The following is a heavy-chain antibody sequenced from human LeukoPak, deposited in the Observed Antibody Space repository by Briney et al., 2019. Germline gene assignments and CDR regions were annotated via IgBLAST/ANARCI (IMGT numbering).Heavy chain of an antibody. CDR1: GYTFTSYA. CDR3: ARDPVRDLWSGYPWDYFDY. CDR2: INAGNGNT. J-gene: IGHJ4*02. V-gene: IGHV1-3*01. Sequence: ASVKVSCKASGYTFTSYAMHWVRQAPGQRLEWMGWINAGNGNTKYSQKFQGRVTITRDTSASTAYMELSSLRSEDTAVYYCARDPVRDLWSGYPWDYFDYWGQGTLVTVSS. D-gene: IGHD3-3*01.